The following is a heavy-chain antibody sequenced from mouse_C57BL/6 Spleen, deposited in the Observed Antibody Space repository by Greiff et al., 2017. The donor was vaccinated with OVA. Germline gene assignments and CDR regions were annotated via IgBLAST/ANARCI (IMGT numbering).Heavy chain of an antibody. D-gene: IGHD1-1*01. CDR1: GYSITSGYY. J-gene: IGHJ1*03. CDR2: ISYDGSN. V-gene: IGHV3-6*01. CDR3: ARDYGSSYNWWYFDV. Sequence: ESGPGLVKPSQSLSLPCSVTGYSITSGYYWNWIRQFPGNKLEWMGYISYDGSNNYNPSLKNRISITRDTSKNQFFLKLNSVTTEDTATYYCARDYGSSYNWWYFDVWGTGTTVTVSS.